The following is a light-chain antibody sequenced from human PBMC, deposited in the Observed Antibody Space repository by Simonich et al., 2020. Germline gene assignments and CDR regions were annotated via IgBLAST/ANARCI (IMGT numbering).Light chain of an antibody. J-gene: IGKJ1*01. V-gene: IGKV3D-20*01. CDR2: DAS. CDR1: QSVSSSY. CDR3: QQYGSSPWT. Sequence: EIVLTQSPGTLSLSPGERATLSCRASQSVSSSYLAWYQQKPGLAPRLLLYDASSRATGIPDRFSGSGSGTDFTLTISRLEPEDFAVYYCQQYGSSPWTFGQGTKVEIK.